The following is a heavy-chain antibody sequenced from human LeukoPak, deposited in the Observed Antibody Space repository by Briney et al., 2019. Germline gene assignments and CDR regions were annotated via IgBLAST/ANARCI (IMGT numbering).Heavy chain of an antibody. CDR2: ISYDGSNK. Sequence: PGRSLRLSCAASGFTFSSYAMHWVRQAPGKWLEWVAVISYDGSNKYYADSVKGRFTISRDNSKNTLYLQMNSLRAEDTAVYYCAAYDSSGYYGYWGQGTLVTVSS. V-gene: IGHV3-30*04. CDR1: GFTFSSYA. CDR3: AAYDSSGYYGY. D-gene: IGHD3-22*01. J-gene: IGHJ4*02.